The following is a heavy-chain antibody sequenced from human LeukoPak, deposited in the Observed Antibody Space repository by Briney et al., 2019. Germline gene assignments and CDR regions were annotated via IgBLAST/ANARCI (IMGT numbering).Heavy chain of an antibody. V-gene: IGHV7-4-1*02. D-gene: IGHD1-7*01. Sequence: ASVKVSCRASGYTFTSYAMNWVRQAPGQGLEWMGWINTNTGNPTYAQGFTGRFVFSLDTSVSTAYLQISSLKAEDTAVYYCARGGITGTRFENWFDPWGQGTLVTVSS. CDR1: GYTFTSYA. CDR3: ARGGITGTRFENWFDP. J-gene: IGHJ5*02. CDR2: INTNTGNP.